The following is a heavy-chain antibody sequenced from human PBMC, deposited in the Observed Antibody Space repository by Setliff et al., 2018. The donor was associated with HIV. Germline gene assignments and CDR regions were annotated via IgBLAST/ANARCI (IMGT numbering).Heavy chain of an antibody. J-gene: IGHJ4*02. CDR2: VIPMFGTG. Sequence: SVKVSCKASGGTFSSYGISWVRQAPGQGLEWMGAVIPMFGTGFYAQKFQGRVTITTDESRTTSYMELSSLRSEDTAVYYCARDKGGFSSSWSFDYWGQGTLVTVSS. D-gene: IGHD6-13*01. CDR3: ARDKGGFSSSWSFDY. CDR1: GGTFSSYG. V-gene: IGHV1-69*05.